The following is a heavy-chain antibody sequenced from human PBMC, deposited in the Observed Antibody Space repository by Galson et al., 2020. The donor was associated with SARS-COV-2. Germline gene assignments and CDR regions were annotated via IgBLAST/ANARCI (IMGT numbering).Heavy chain of an antibody. V-gene: IGHV3-30-3*01. D-gene: IGHD5-12*01. CDR2: ISYDGSNL. Sequence: VEAGGSLRLPCAASGFTFNHHAMHWVRQAPGRGLEWVAIISYDGSNLYVDSVKGRFIISRDNSKNTLYLQMNSLRPEDTAVYYCARETIVSTVSYFDSWGQGTLVTVSS. CDR3: ARETIVSTVSYFDS. CDR1: GFTFNHHA. J-gene: IGHJ4*02.